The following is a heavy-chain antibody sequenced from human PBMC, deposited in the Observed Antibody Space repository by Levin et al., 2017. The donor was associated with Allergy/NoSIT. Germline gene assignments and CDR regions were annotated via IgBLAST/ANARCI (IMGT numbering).Heavy chain of an antibody. CDR2: IRPTSEII. J-gene: IGHJ6*02. D-gene: IGHD1-1*01. CDR3: VRDLTTVRGGMDV. Sequence: GGSLRLSCAASGFDFSRSGMNWVRQAPGRGPEWVSYIRPTSEIIHYADSVKGRFTISRDNRKNSLYLQMNSLRVEDTATYYCVRDLTTVRGGMDVWGQGTTVTVSS. V-gene: IGHV3-48*04. CDR1: GFDFSRSG.